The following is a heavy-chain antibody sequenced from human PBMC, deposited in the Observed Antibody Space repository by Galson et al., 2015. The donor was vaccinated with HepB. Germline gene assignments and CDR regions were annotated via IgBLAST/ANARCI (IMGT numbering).Heavy chain of an antibody. J-gene: IGHJ4*02. CDR3: ARGWLKYSSSWPDY. Sequence: ETLSLTCAVYGGSFSGYYWSWIRQPPGKGLEWIGEINHSGSTNYNPSLKSRVTISVDTSKNQFSLKLSSVTAADTAVYYCARGWLKYSSSWPDYWGQGTLVTVSS. D-gene: IGHD6-13*01. CDR1: GGSFSGYY. V-gene: IGHV4-34*01. CDR2: INHSGST.